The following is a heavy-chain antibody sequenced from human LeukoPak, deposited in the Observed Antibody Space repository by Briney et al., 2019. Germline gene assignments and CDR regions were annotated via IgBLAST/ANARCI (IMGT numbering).Heavy chain of an antibody. Sequence: PGGSLRLSCAASGFTFGSYWMHWVRQAPGKGLVWVSRVNSDGSSTSYADSVKGRFTISRDNAKNTLYLQMNSLRAEDTAVYYCARDLDGDYDFDYWGQGTLVTVSS. D-gene: IGHD4-17*01. CDR2: VNSDGSST. CDR3: ARDLDGDYDFDY. J-gene: IGHJ4*02. CDR1: GFTFGSYW. V-gene: IGHV3-74*01.